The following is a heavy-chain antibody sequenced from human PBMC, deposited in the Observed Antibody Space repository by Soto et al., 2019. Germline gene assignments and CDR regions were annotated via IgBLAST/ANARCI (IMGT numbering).Heavy chain of an antibody. CDR2: IIPILGIA. Sequence: ASVKVSCKASGGTFSSYTISWVRQAPGQGLEWMGRIIPILGIANYAQKFQGRVTITADKSTSTAYMELSSLRSEDTAVYYCAFNPSNRDTNVVATTHINWGQETLVTVPS. CDR1: GGTFSSYT. V-gene: IGHV1-69*02. J-gene: IGHJ4*02. CDR3: AFNPSNRDTNVVATTHIN. D-gene: IGHD5-12*01.